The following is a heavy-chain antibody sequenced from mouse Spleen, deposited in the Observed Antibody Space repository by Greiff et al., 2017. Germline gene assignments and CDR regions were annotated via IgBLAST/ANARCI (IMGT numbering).Heavy chain of an antibody. CDR2: INPNNGGT. CDR3: ARDYCGSRGFAY. V-gene: IGHV1-26*01. D-gene: IGHD1-1*01. CDR1: GYTFTDYY. J-gene: IGHJ3*01. Sequence: VQLQQSGPELVKPGASVKISCKASGYTFTDYYMNWVKQSHGKSLEWIGDINPNNGGTSYNQKFKGKATLTVDKSSSTAYMELRSLTSEDSAVYYCARDYCGSRGFAYWGQGTLVTVSA.